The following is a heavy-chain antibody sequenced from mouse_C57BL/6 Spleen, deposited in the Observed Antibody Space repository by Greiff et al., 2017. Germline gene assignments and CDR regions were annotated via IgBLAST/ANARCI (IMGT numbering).Heavy chain of an antibody. CDR2: IYPGDGDT. CDR3: ARGGTTVGAMAY. D-gene: IGHD1-1*01. V-gene: IGHV1-82*01. CDR1: GFAFSSSW. Sequence: VQLQQSGPELVKPGASVKISCKASGFAFSSSWMNWVKQRPGKGLEWIGRIYPGDGDTNYTGKFKGKATLTADKSSNTAYLQLSSLTSEDTAVYYCARGGTTVGAMAYWGQGTSVTVSA. J-gene: IGHJ4*01.